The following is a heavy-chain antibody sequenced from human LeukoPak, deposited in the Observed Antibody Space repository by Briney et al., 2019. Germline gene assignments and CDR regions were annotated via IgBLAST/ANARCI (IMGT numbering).Heavy chain of an antibody. J-gene: IGHJ4*02. CDR2: INSDGSST. V-gene: IGHV3-74*01. CDR1: GFTFSSYW. CDR3: ARSLLYYYDSSGPEN. Sequence: PGGSLRLSCAASGFTFSSYWVHWVRQAPGKGLVWVSRINSDGSSTSYADSVKGRFTISRDNAKNTLWLQMNSLRAEDTAVYYCARSLLYYYDSSGPENWGQGSLVTVSS. D-gene: IGHD3-22*01.